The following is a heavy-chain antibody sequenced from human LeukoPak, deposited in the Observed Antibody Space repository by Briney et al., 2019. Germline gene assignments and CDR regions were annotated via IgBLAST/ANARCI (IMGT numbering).Heavy chain of an antibody. Sequence: SETLSLTCSVSGGSISSYYWSWMRQPPGKGLEWIGYINYSGSTNYNPSLKSRVTISLDTSKNQFSLRLSSVTAADTAVYSCARMGLKGGRYHYMDVWGKGTTVTVSS. J-gene: IGHJ6*03. CDR2: INYSGST. CDR1: GGSISSYY. V-gene: IGHV4-59*01. CDR3: ARMGLKGGRYHYMDV. D-gene: IGHD3-16*01.